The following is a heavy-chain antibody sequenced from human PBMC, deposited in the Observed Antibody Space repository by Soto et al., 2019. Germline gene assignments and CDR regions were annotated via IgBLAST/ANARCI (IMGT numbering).Heavy chain of an antibody. CDR1: GGSFSGYY. CDR2: INHSGST. V-gene: IGHV4-34*01. J-gene: IGHJ4*02. Sequence: TLSLTCAVYGGSFSGYYWSWIRQPPGKGLEWIGEINHSGSTNYNPSLKSRVTISVDTSKNQFSLKLSSVTAADTAVYYCAYLRGFTGYPGDWGQGTLVTVSS. CDR3: AYLRGFTGYPGD. D-gene: IGHD3-16*01.